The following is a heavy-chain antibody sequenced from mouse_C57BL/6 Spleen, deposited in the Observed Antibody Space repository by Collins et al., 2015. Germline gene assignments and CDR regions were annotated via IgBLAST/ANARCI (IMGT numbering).Heavy chain of an antibody. CDR1: GFSLSTSDMG. J-gene: IGHJ2*01. Sequence: QVTLKESGPGILQSSQTLSLTCSFSGFSLSTSDMGVSWIRQPSGKGLEWLAHIYWDDDKSYNPSLKSRLTISKDTSRNQVFLKITSVDTADTATYYCARGSDGYYLYFDYWGQGTTLTVSS. CDR2: IYWDDDK. D-gene: IGHD2-3*01. CDR3: ARGSDGYYLYFDY. V-gene: IGHV8-12*01.